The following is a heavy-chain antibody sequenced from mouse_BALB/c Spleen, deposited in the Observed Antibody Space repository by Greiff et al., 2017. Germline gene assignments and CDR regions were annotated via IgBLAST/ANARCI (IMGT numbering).Heavy chain of an antibody. CDR2: INPSNGRT. CDR3: ARGITTVVANYAMDY. D-gene: IGHD1-1*01. CDR1: GYTFTSYW. V-gene: IGHV1S81*02. J-gene: IGHJ4*01. Sequence: QVQLQQPGAELVKPGASVKLSCKASGYTFTSYWMHWVKQRPGQGLEWIGEINPSNGRTNYNEKFKSKATLTVDKSSSTAYMQLSSLTSEDSAVYYCARGITTVVANYAMDYWGQGTSVTVSS.